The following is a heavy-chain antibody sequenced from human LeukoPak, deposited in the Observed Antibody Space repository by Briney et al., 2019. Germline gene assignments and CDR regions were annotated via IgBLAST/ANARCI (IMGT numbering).Heavy chain of an antibody. CDR2: INHSGGT. Sequence: SETLSLTCAVYGGSFSGYYWNWIRQPPGKGLEWIGEINHSGGTNYNPSLKSRVAISVDTSINQFSLKLSSVTAADTAVYFCATVDTAMVTRYWGQGTLDTVSS. CDR1: GGSFSGYY. J-gene: IGHJ4*02. CDR3: ATVDTAMVTRY. D-gene: IGHD5-18*01. V-gene: IGHV4-34*01.